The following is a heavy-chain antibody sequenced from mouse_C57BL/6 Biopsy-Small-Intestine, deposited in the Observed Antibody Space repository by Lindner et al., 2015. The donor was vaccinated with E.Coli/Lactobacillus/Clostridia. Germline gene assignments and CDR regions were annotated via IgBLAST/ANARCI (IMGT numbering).Heavy chain of an antibody. CDR2: ICPNNDTP. Sequence: VQLQESGPEMVKPGASVKIPCKASGYTFTDYNIDWVKQSHGMSLEWIGHICPNNDTPIYNQKFKGKASLTVDKSSSTAYLEFRSLTSEDTAVYFCARDYDYVFAYWGQGTLVTVSA. J-gene: IGHJ3*01. CDR1: GYTFTDYN. V-gene: IGHV1-18*01. D-gene: IGHD2-4*01. CDR3: ARDYDYVFAY.